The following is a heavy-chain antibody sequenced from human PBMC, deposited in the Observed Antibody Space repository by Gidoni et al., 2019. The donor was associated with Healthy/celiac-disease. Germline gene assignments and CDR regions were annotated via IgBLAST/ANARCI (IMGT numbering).Heavy chain of an antibody. J-gene: IGHJ4*02. CDR1: GFTFSSYA. CDR3: AKDSTGYGEIDYFDY. V-gene: IGHV3-23*04. CDR2: ISGSGGRT. Sequence: EVQLVESGGGLVQPGGSLRLSCAASGFTFSSYAMSWVRQAPGKGLEWVSAISGSGGRTYYADSVKGRCTISRENSKNTMYLQMNSLRAEDTAVYYCAKDSTGYGEIDYFDYWGQGTLVTVSS. D-gene: IGHD6-25*01.